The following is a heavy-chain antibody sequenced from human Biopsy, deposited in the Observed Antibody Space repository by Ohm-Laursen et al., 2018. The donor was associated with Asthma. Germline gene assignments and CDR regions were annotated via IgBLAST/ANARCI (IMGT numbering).Heavy chain of an antibody. V-gene: IGHV4-31*02. D-gene: IGHD3-22*01. Sequence: SQTLSLTWTVSYGSITSGGYYWTWIRQHPGKGLEWIGFIYYSESTYYNPSLKSRVSISIDTSKNQFSLKLSSVTAADTAVYYCARAQDYYDSRGYYRSFDYWGQGTLVTVSS. CDR3: ARAQDYYDSRGYYRSFDY. CDR2: IYYSEST. CDR1: YGSITSGGYY. J-gene: IGHJ4*02.